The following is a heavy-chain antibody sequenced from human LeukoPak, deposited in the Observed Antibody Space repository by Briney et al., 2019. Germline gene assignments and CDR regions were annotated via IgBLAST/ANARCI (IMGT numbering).Heavy chain of an antibody. V-gene: IGHV1-2*02. CDR2: INPKSGAT. CDR1: GYTFSDYY. CDR3: AREKYDSELPDY. D-gene: IGHD5-24*01. Sequence: ASVKVSCKASGYTFSDYYMHWVRQAPGQGLEWMGWINPKSGATNSAQKFQGRVTMTREASTSTVYMELSRLTSDDTAVYYCAREKYDSELPDYWGQGTLVTVSS. J-gene: IGHJ4*02.